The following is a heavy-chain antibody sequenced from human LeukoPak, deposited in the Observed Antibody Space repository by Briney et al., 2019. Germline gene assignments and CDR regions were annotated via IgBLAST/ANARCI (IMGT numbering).Heavy chain of an antibody. CDR3: AKNLDGVATYFDY. V-gene: IGHV3-23*01. D-gene: IGHD5-12*01. Sequence: GGSLRLSCAASGFTFSSYAMSWVRQAPGKGLEWVSGISNSGGTTYYADSVKGRFIISRDNSKNTLYLQMDSLRAEDTAVYHCAKNLDGVATYFDYWGQGTLVTVSS. CDR1: GFTFSSYA. CDR2: ISNSGGTT. J-gene: IGHJ4*02.